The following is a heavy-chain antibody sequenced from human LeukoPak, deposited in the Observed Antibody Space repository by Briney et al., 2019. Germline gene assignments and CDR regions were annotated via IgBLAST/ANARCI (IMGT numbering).Heavy chain of an antibody. CDR2: IYHSGST. CDR1: GGSISSGGYY. CDR3: ARGPIAAAGDY. J-gene: IGHJ4*02. Sequence: PSQTLSLTCTVSGGSISSGGYYWSWIRQPPGKGLEWIGYIYHSGSTYYNPSLKSRVTISVDRSKNQFSLKLSSVTAADTAVYYCARGPIAAAGDYWGQGTLVTVSS. V-gene: IGHV4-30-2*01. D-gene: IGHD6-13*01.